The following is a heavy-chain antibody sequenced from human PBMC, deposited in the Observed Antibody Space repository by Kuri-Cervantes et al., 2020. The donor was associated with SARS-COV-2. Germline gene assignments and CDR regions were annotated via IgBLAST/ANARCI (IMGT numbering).Heavy chain of an antibody. CDR3: ARKVPGIAVAGAPFDY. J-gene: IGHJ4*02. D-gene: IGHD6-19*01. CDR2: IYYSGST. Sequence: SETLSLTCTVSGGSISSYYWSWIRQPPGKGLEWIGYIYYSGSTNYNPSLKSRVTISVDTSKNQFSLKLSSVTAADTAVYYCARKVPGIAVAGAPFDYWGQGTLVTVSS. CDR1: GGSISSYY. V-gene: IGHV4-59*01.